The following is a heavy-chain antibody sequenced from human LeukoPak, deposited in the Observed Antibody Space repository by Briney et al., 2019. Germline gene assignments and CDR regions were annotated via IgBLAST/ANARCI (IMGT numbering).Heavy chain of an antibody. D-gene: IGHD3-22*01. CDR3: ARHRDYYDT. CDR1: GASINNNF. Sequence: SETLSLTCTVSGASINNNFWTWIRQPPGKGLEWIGYIYSSGSANYKPSLKSRVIISGDTSKNQISLNLTSVTAADTAVYFCARHRDYYDTWGHGTLVTVSS. V-gene: IGHV4-59*08. J-gene: IGHJ4*01. CDR2: IYSSGSA.